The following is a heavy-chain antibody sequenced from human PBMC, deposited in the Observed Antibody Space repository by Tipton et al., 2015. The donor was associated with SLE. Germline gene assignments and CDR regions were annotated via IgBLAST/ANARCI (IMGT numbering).Heavy chain of an antibody. J-gene: IGHJ4*02. V-gene: IGHV4-59*11. CDR2: IYYSGST. D-gene: IGHD6-13*01. CDR3: ASYSSPWYLDY. CDR1: GGSISSHY. Sequence: TLSLTCTVSGGSISSHYWSWIRQPPGKGLEWIGYIYYSGSTNYNPSLKSRVTISVDTSKNQFSLKLSSVTAADTAVYYCASYSSPWYLDYWGQGTLVTVSS.